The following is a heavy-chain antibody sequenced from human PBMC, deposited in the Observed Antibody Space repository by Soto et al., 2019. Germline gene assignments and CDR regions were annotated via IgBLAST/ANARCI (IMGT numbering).Heavy chain of an antibody. D-gene: IGHD6-13*01. J-gene: IGHJ4*02. V-gene: IGHV4-34*01. CDR2: INHSGST. CDR3: ARTPGIAAAGTG. Sequence: SETQSLTCAVYGGSFSGYYWSWIRQPPGKGLEWIGEINHSGSTNYNPSLKSRVTISVDTSKNQFSLKLSSVTAADTAVYYCARTPGIAAAGTGWGQGTLVTVSS. CDR1: GGSFSGYY.